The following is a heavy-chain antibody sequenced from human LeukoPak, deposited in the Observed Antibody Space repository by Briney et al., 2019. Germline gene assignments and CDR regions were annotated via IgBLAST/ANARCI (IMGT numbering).Heavy chain of an antibody. CDR3: ARGSGSYFDY. V-gene: IGHV4-34*01. Sequence: SKTLSLTCAVYGGSFSGYYWSWIRQPPGKGLEWIGEINHSGSTNYNPSLKSRVTISVDTSKNQFSLKLSSVTAADTAVYYCARGSGSYFDYWGQGTLVTVSS. D-gene: IGHD3-10*01. CDR1: GGSFSGYY. J-gene: IGHJ4*02. CDR2: INHSGST.